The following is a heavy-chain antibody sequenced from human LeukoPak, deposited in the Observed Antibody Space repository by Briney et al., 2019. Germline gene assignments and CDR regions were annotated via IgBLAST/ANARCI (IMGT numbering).Heavy chain of an antibody. V-gene: IGHV3-74*01. CDR2: IKGDGSYT. Sequence: GGSLRLSCAASGFTYSSYWMHWVRQAPGKGLVWVARIKGDGSYTFYAGSVKGRFTISRDNAKNTLYLQMNSLRAEDTAVYYCASQGDYAYGDYNWGQGTLVTVSS. CDR1: GFTYSSYW. J-gene: IGHJ4*02. CDR3: ASQGDYAYGDYN. D-gene: IGHD4-17*01.